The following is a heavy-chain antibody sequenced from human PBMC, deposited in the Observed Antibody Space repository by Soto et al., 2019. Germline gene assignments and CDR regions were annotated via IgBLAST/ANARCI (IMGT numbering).Heavy chain of an antibody. V-gene: IGHV1-69*01. CDR3: ARGGSYYYYYGMDV. Sequence: QVQLVQSGAEVKKPGSSLKVSCKASGGTFSSYAISWVRQAPGQGLEWMGGIIPIFGTANYEQKFQGRVTITTDESTNTAYMELSSLRSEDTAVYYYARGGSYYYYYGMDVWGQGPTVTVSS. CDR1: GGTFSSYA. J-gene: IGHJ6*02. CDR2: IIPIFGTA. D-gene: IGHD1-26*01.